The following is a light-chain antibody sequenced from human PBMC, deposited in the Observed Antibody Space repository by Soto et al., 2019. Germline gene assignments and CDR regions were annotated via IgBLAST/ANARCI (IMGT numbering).Light chain of an antibody. J-gene: IGKJ4*01. V-gene: IGKV3-20*01. CDR2: GAS. CDR1: QSVSSSY. Sequence: IVLTQSPAILALSPGDRATLSCRASQSVSSSYLAWYQHKPGQAPRLLIHGASSRVTGFPDRFSGSGSGTDFTLTITRLEPEDFAVYYCQQYQSLTFGGGTKVDIK. CDR3: QQYQSLT.